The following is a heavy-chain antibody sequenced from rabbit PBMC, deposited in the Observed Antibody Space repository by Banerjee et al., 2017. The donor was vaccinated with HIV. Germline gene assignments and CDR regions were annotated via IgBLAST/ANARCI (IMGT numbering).Heavy chain of an antibody. V-gene: IGHV1S45*01. CDR1: GIDFSSYG. Sequence: QEHLVESGGGLVTLGGSLKLSCKASGIDFSSYGISWVRQAPGKGLEWIACINTSSGSTVYATWAKGRFTISRTSSTTVALQMTSLTAADTATYFCARDLAGVIGWNFDLWGPGTLVTVS. CDR2: INTSSGST. CDR3: ARDLAGVIGWNFDL. D-gene: IGHD4-1*01. J-gene: IGHJ4*01.